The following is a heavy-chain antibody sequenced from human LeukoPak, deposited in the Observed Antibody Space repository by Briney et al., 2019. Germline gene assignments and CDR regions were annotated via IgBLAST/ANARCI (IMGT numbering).Heavy chain of an antibody. D-gene: IGHD1-26*01. V-gene: IGHV1-18*01. CDR2: ISAYNGNT. Sequence: ASVKFSCKASGYTFTSYGISWVRQAPGQGLEWMGWISAYNGNTNYAQKLQGRVTMTTDTSTSTAYMELRSLRSDDTAVYYCARLVGATLVFGTGWFDPWGQGTLVTVSS. CDR3: ARLVGATLVFGTGWFDP. CDR1: GYTFTSYG. J-gene: IGHJ5*02.